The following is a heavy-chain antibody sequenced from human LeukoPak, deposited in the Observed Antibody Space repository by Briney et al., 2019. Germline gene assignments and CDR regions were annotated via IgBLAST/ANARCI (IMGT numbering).Heavy chain of an antibody. V-gene: IGHV4-31*03. CDR3: AASSGVTLGRF. CDR1: GGSVSSGTHY. Sequence: SETLSLTCTVSGGSVSSGTHYYNWIRQHPGKGLEWIGYIYYTGSTSYNPSLKSRVIMSVDTSMNQLSLKLSSLTAADTVVYYCAASSGVTLGRFWGQGTLVTVSS. CDR2: IYYTGST. D-gene: IGHD3-16*01. J-gene: IGHJ4*02.